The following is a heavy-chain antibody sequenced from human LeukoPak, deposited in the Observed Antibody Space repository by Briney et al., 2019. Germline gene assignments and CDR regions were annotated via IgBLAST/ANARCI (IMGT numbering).Heavy chain of an antibody. Sequence: ASVKVSCKASGYTFTRYGMHRVRQAPGQRFEGMRWINPNSGGTNYAQKFQGRVTMTRDTSISTAYMELSRLRSDDTAVYYCARDYDFWSGPGPWGQGTLVTVSS. D-gene: IGHD3-3*01. CDR1: GYTFTRYG. CDR3: ARDYDFWSGPGP. J-gene: IGHJ5*02. CDR2: INPNSGGT. V-gene: IGHV1-2*02.